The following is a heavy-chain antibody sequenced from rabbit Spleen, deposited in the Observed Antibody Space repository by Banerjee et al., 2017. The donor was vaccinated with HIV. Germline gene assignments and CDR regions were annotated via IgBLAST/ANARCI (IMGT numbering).Heavy chain of an antibody. V-gene: IGHV1S45*01. D-gene: IGHD8-1*01. Sequence: EQLKESGGGLVQPGGSLKLSCKGSGFDFSSYYMSWVRQAPGKGLEWIACINTVTGKTVYASWAKGRFTISRTSSTTVTLRMTSLTAADRATYFCARDSGTSFSSYGMDLWGQGTLVTVS. J-gene: IGHJ6*01. CDR1: GFDFSSYYM. CDR2: INTVTGKT. CDR3: ARDSGTSFSSYGMDL.